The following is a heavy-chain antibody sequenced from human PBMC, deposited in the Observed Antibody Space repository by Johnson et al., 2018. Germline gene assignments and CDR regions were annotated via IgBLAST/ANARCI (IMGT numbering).Heavy chain of an antibody. D-gene: IGHD6-13*01. CDR3: AKSPQQLEGYHYYMGV. Sequence: EVQLVESGGGLVQPGGSLRLTCAASGFTFSSYAMNWVRQAPGKGLEWVSAISGSGSGTYYADSVKGRFTISRDNSKNTLYLQMNSLRAEATAVYSCAKSPQQLEGYHYYMGVWGKGTTVTVSS. CDR1: GFTFSSYA. V-gene: IGHV3-23*04. CDR2: ISGSGSGT. J-gene: IGHJ6*03.